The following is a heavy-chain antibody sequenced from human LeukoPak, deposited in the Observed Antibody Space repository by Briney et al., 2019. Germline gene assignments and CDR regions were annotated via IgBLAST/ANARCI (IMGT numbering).Heavy chain of an antibody. Sequence: GGSLRLSCAASGFTFDDYAMHWVRQAPGKGLEWVSGISWNSGSIVYADSVKGRFTISRDNAKNSLYLQMDSLRAEDMALYYCAKSGSGSYYSHYFDYWGQGTLVTVSS. CDR3: AKSGSGSYYSHYFDY. J-gene: IGHJ4*02. V-gene: IGHV3-9*03. CDR1: GFTFDDYA. D-gene: IGHD3-10*01. CDR2: ISWNSGSI.